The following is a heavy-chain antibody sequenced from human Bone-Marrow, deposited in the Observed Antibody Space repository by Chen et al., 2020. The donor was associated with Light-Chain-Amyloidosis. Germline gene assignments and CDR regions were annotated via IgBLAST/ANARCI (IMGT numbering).Heavy chain of an antibody. CDR1: GYTFPNSW. CDR3: ARRRDGYNFDY. Sequence: HLEQPGPEVKKPGASLTISCTGSGYTFPNSWIGWVRQMPGKGLEWMGVIYPDDSDARYSPSLEGQVTISADKSITTAYLQWRSLKASDTAMYYCARRRDGYNFDYWGQGTLVTVSS. J-gene: IGHJ4*02. CDR2: IYPDDSDA. D-gene: IGHD5-12*01. V-gene: IGHV5-51*01.